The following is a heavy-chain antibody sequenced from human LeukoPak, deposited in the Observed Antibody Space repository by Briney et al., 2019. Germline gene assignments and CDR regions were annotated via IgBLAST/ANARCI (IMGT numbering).Heavy chain of an antibody. CDR3: AAEWELLGGFDY. D-gene: IGHD1-26*01. CDR2: IYYSGST. V-gene: IGHV4-31*03. J-gene: IGHJ4*02. CDR1: GGSISSGGYY. Sequence: SKTLSLTCTVSGGSISSGGYYWSWIRQHPGKGLEWIGYIYYSGSTYYNPSLKSRVTISVDTSKNQFSLKLSSVTAADTAVYYCAAEWELLGGFDYWGQGTLVTVSS.